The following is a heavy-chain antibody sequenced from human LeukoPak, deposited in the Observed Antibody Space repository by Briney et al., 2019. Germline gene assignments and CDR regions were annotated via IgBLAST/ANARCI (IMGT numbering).Heavy chain of an antibody. J-gene: IGHJ4*02. CDR3: AREVHDYGDYSFDY. V-gene: IGHV1-8*01. CDR1: GYTFTSYD. Sequence: GASVKVSCKASGYTFTSYDINWVRQATGQGLEWMGWMNPNSGNTGYAQKFQGRVTMTRNTSISTAYMELSSLRSEDTAVYYCAREVHDYGDYSFDYWGQGTLVTVSS. D-gene: IGHD4-17*01. CDR2: MNPNSGNT.